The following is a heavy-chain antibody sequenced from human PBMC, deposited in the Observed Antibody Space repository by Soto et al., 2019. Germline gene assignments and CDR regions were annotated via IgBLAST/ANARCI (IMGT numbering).Heavy chain of an antibody. D-gene: IGHD3-22*01. CDR2: IIPIFGTA. CDR3: ARVLKNVSPYDSSDYYSY. V-gene: IGHV1-69*13. CDR1: GGTFSTYA. J-gene: IGHJ4*02. Sequence: SVKVSCKASGGTFSTYAISWVRQAPGQGLEWMGGIIPIFGTANYAQKFQGRVTITADGSTSTAYMEVSSLRSEDTAVYYCARVLKNVSPYDSSDYYSYWGQGTLVTVSS.